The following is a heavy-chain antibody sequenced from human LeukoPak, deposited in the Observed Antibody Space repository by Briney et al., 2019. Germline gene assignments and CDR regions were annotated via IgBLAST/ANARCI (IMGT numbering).Heavy chain of an antibody. CDR3: AREDLRIAAPDY. CDR2: INPSGGST. D-gene: IGHD6-13*01. CDR1: GYTFTSYY. Sequence: ASVKVSCKASGYTFTSYYMHWVRQAPGQGLEWMGIINPSGGSTSYAQKFQGRVTMTRDTSTSTVYMELSSLRSEDTAVYYRAREDLRIAAPDYWGQGTLVTVSS. V-gene: IGHV1-46*01. J-gene: IGHJ4*02.